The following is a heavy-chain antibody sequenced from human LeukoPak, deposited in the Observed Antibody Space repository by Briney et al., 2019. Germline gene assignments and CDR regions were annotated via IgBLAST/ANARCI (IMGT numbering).Heavy chain of an antibody. CDR1: GFTFNSYD. CDR2: IRFDTSNK. Sequence: GGSLRLSCEASGFTFNSYDMHWVRQAPGMGLEWVALIRFDTSNKYYADSVKGRFTISRDNSKNTVDLQMNSLRPEDTAMYYCAKGRGYSFGFCEYWGQGTLVTVSS. CDR3: AKGRGYSFGFCEY. D-gene: IGHD5-18*01. V-gene: IGHV3-30*02. J-gene: IGHJ4*02.